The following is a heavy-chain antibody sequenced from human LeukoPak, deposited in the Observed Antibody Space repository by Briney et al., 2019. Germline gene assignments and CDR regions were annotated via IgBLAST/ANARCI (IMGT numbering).Heavy chain of an antibody. Sequence: SETLSLTCTVSGGSMSSYYWSWIRQPPGKGLEWIGYIYYSGSTNYNPSLKSRVTISVDTSKSQFSLRLSSVTAADTAVYYCARQMNTVTADYWGQGTLVTVSS. CDR3: ARQMNTVTADY. CDR1: GGSMSSYY. V-gene: IGHV4-59*08. CDR2: IYYSGST. J-gene: IGHJ4*02. D-gene: IGHD4-17*01.